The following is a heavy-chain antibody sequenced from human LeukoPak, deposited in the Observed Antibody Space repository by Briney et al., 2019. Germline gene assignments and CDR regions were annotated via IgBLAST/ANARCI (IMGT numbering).Heavy chain of an antibody. CDR2: IYYSGST. V-gene: IGHV4-30-4*08. J-gene: IGHJ6*04. Sequence: YWIGWIRQPPGKGLEWIGYIYYSGSTYYNPSLKSRVTISVDASKNQFSLKLSSVTAADTAVYYCAREDIVVVPAAMYGMDVWGKGTTVTVSS. CDR1: Y. CDR3: AREDIVVVPAAMYGMDV. D-gene: IGHD2-2*01.